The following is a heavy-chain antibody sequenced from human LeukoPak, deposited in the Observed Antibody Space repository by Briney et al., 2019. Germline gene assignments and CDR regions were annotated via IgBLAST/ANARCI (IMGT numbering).Heavy chain of an antibody. V-gene: IGHV3-23*01. CDR1: WFNLNTSS. CDR2: ISGSAGTT. CDR3: AAHRIYSSGSYSVY. J-gene: IGHJ4*02. Sequence: GGSLRHSCSPSWFNLNTSSIRVLRQAPGKGLEWVSVISGSAGTTSYADSVKGRFTISRDNSKNTLYLQMNSLSAEDPAVYYFAAHRIYSSGSYSVYWGQGTLVTVSS. D-gene: IGHD3-10*01.